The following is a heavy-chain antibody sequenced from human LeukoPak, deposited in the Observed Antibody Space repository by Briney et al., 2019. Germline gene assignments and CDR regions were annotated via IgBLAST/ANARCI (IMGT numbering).Heavy chain of an antibody. D-gene: IGHD6-13*01. CDR2: IYYSGST. V-gene: IGHV4-59*01. CDR3: ARGGSWSPHFDY. Sequence: SETLSLTCTVSGGSISSYYWSWIRQPPGKGLEWIGYIYYSGSTNYNPSLKSRVTISVDTSKNQFSLKLSSVTAADTAVYYCARGGSWSPHFDYWGQGTLVTVSS. J-gene: IGHJ4*02. CDR1: GGSISSYY.